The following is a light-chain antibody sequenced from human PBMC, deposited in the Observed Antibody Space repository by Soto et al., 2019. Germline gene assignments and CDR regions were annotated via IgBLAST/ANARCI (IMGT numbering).Light chain of an antibody. V-gene: IGKV3-11*01. Sequence: ENVVTQSPATLSLSPGDRATLSCRTSQSVDRYLAWYQQKPGQAPRLLIYDASNRATGIPARFNGSGSGTDFTLTISSLEPEDFAVYYCQQRKDWPPLTFGGGTKVEIK. CDR3: QQRKDWPPLT. CDR2: DAS. J-gene: IGKJ4*01. CDR1: QSVDRY.